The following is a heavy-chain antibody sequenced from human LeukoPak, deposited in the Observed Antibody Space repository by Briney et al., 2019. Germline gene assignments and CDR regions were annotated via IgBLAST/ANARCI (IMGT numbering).Heavy chain of an antibody. CDR2: ISSSSSYI. D-gene: IGHD3-22*01. J-gene: IGHJ3*02. CDR1: GFTFSSYS. Sequence: GGSLRLSCAASGFTFSSYSMNWVRQAPGKGLEWVSSISSSSSYIYYADSVKGRFTISRDNAKNSLYLQMNSLRAEDTAVYYCARESPFYDSSVDAFDIWGQGTMVTVSS. CDR3: ARESPFYDSSVDAFDI. V-gene: IGHV3-21*01.